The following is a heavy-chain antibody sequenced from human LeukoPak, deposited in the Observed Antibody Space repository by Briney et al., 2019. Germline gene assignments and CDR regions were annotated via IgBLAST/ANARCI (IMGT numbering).Heavy chain of an antibody. CDR1: GGSFSGYY. CDR2: INHSGST. D-gene: IGHD6-13*01. J-gene: IGHJ4*02. CDR3: ARDAIAAAGRSFDY. V-gene: IGHV4-34*01. Sequence: SENLSLTCAVYGGSFSGYYWSWIRQPPGKGLEWMGEINHSGSTNYNPSLKSRVTISVDTSKNQFSLKLSSVTAADTAVYYCARDAIAAAGRSFDYWGQGTLVTVSS.